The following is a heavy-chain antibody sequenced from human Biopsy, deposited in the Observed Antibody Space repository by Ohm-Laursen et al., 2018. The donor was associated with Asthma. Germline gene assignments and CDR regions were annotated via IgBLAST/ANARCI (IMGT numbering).Heavy chain of an antibody. CDR2: INSVFGTT. V-gene: IGHV1-69*01. D-gene: IGHD2-2*01. Sequence: SSVKVSCKSLGGTFNTYVIGWVRQAPGQGLEWIGGINSVFGTTTYPQKFQDRVTITADDSTSTVYMELSSLRSEDTAVYYCARKAGSCISRTCYSLDFWGQGILVTVSS. CDR1: GGTFNTYV. CDR3: ARKAGSCISRTCYSLDF. J-gene: IGHJ4*02.